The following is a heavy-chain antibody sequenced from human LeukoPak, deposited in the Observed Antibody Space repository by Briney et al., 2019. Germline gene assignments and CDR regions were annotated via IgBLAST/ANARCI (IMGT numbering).Heavy chain of an antibody. CDR2: IIPIFGTA. J-gene: IGHJ6*03. D-gene: IGHD1-26*01. CDR1: GGTFSSYV. CDR3: ASMKWELLPGYYYYYMDG. V-gene: IGHV1-69*05. Sequence: SVRVSCKPSGGTFSSYVISWVRQAPGQGLEWMGGIIPIFGTADYAQKFQSRVTITTDESTSTAYMELSSLRSEDTAVYYCASMKWELLPGYYYYYMDGWGKGTTVTVSS.